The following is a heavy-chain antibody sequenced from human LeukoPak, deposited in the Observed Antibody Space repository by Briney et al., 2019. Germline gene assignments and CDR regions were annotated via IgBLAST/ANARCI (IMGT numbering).Heavy chain of an antibody. Sequence: ASVKVSCKASGYTFTSYGISWVRQAPGQGLEWMGWISAYNGNTNYAQKLQGRVTMTTDTSTSTAYMGLRSLRSDDTAVYYCARIQYSGYDSGYWGQGTLVTVSS. CDR2: ISAYNGNT. J-gene: IGHJ4*02. CDR3: ARIQYSGYDSGY. V-gene: IGHV1-18*01. D-gene: IGHD5-12*01. CDR1: GYTFTSYG.